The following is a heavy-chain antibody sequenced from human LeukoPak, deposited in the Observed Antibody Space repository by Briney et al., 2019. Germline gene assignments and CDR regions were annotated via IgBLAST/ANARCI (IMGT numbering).Heavy chain of an antibody. CDR2: IIPILGIA. CDR3: AREAGSSEPIDY. D-gene: IGHD3-10*01. J-gene: IGHJ4*02. CDR1: GGTFSSYA. V-gene: IGHV1-69*04. Sequence: ASVKVSCKASGGTFSSYAISWVRQAPGQGLEWMGRIIPILGIANYAQKFQGRVTITADKSTSTAYMELSSLRSEDTAVYYCAREAGSSEPIDYWGQGTLVTVSS.